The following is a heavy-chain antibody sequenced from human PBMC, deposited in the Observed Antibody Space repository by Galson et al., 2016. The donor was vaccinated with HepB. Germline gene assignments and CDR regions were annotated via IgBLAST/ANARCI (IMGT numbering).Heavy chain of an antibody. J-gene: IGHJ4*02. D-gene: IGHD4-17*01. CDR3: SRGNYGDYSCDY. Sequence: SLRLSCAASGFTFNTYGMHWVRQAPGKGLEWVAIIWFDGSNNYYADSVKGRSSVSRDNSKNTLHLQMNSLRAEDTAVDYCSRGNYGDYSCDYWGQGTLVTVSS. CDR2: IWFDGSNN. CDR1: GFTFNTYG. V-gene: IGHV3-33*01.